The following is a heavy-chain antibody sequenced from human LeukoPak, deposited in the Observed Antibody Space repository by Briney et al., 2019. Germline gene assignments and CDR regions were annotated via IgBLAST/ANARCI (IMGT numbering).Heavy chain of an antibody. D-gene: IGHD6-13*01. J-gene: IGHJ6*02. CDR1: GGSISSYY. CDR2: IYYSGST. Sequence: SETLSLTCTVSGGSISSYYWSWIRQHPGKGLEWIGYIYYSGSTYYNPSLKSRVTISVDTSKNQFSLKLSSVTAADTAVYYCARLSSSSWYYYYGMDVWGQGTTVTVSS. V-gene: IGHV4-59*12. CDR3: ARLSSSSWYYYYGMDV.